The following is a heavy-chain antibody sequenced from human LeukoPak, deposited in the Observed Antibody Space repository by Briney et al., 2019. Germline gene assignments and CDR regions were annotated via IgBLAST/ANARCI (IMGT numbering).Heavy chain of an antibody. CDR2: IRYDGSNK. D-gene: IGHD2-2*01. CDR1: GFTFSSYS. CDR3: ASLYCSSTSCIDY. J-gene: IGHJ4*02. Sequence: GGSLRLSCAASGFTFSSYSMNWVRQAPGKGLEWVAFIRYDGSNKYYADSVKGRFTISRDNSKNTLYLQMNSLRAGDTAVYYCASLYCSSTSCIDYWGQGTLVTVSS. V-gene: IGHV3-30*02.